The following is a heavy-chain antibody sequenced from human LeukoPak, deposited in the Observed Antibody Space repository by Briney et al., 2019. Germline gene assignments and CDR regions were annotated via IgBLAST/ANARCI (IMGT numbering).Heavy chain of an antibody. Sequence: GGSLRRSCAASGFTFSSHWMYWVRQAPGKGLVWVSRINSDGSSTSYADSVKGRFTISRDNAKNTLYLQVNSLRVEDTAVYYCASPQSGDYGALYFQHWGPGTLVTVSS. CDR3: ASPQSGDYGALYFQH. J-gene: IGHJ1*01. CDR2: INSDGSST. D-gene: IGHD4-17*01. V-gene: IGHV3-74*01. CDR1: GFTFSSHW.